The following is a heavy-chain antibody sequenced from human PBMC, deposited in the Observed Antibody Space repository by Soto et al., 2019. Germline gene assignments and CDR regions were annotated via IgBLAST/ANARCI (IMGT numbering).Heavy chain of an antibody. D-gene: IGHD6-19*01. CDR3: ARVLKSSGWDNDVFDI. J-gene: IGHJ3*02. CDR2: IDTYGSAT. CDR1: GFTFSSYW. Sequence: GGSLRLSCSASGFTFSSYWMHWVRQAPGKGLVWVSRIDTYGSATRYADSVKGRFTISRDNAKNTLYLQMNTLRAEDTAVYYCARVLKSSGWDNDVFDIWGQGTMVTVSS. V-gene: IGHV3-74*01.